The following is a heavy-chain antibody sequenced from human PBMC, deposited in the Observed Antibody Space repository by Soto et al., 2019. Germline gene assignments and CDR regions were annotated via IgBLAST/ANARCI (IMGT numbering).Heavy chain of an antibody. CDR3: VRNVDTTRAYYFDY. D-gene: IGHD5-18*01. J-gene: IGHJ4*02. V-gene: IGHV4-59*01. Sequence: SETLSLTCTVSGGSISSYYWSWIRQPPGKGLEWIGYIYYSGRTNYNPSLKSRVTILVDKSKNQFSLKLTSVTAADTAVYYCVRNVDTTRAYYFDYWGPGTLVTV. CDR2: IYYSGRT. CDR1: GGSISSYY.